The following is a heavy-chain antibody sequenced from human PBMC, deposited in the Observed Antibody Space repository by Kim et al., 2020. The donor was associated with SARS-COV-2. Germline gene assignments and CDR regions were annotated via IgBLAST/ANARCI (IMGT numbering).Heavy chain of an antibody. Sequence: ASVKVSCKASGYTFTSYAISWVRQAPGQGLEWMGWISACNGNTNYSQKFQGRVTMTTDTSTSTAYMELSSLRSDDTAVYYCARDEAVIVVRGVSYDYWG. D-gene: IGHD3-10*02. V-gene: IGHV1-18*01. J-gene: IGHJ4*01. CDR2: ISACNGNT. CDR1: GYTFTSYA. CDR3: ARDEAVIVVRGVSYDY.